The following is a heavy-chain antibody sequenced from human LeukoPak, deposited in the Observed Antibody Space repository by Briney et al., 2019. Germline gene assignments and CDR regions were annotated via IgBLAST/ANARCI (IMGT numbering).Heavy chain of an antibody. J-gene: IGHJ4*02. CDR3: ARAVSGRFDY. V-gene: IGHV4-59*08. D-gene: IGHD6-19*01. CDR1: GGSMSPYH. Sequence: SETLSLTCTVSGGSMSPYHWGWIRQPPGKGLEWTGYIYYSGSTNYSPSLNSRVTISVDTSKNQFSLRLSSVTAADTAIYYCARAVSGRFDYWGQGTLVTVSS. CDR2: IYYSGST.